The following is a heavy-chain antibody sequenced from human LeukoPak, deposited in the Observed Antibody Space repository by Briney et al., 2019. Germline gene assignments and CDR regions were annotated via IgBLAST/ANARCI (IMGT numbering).Heavy chain of an antibody. CDR2: IGGSGDST. CDR3: ARDNDYDAFDI. J-gene: IGHJ3*02. CDR1: GVTFSNYA. V-gene: IGHV3-23*01. D-gene: IGHD4-11*01. Sequence: PGGSLRLSCAASGVTFSNYAMSWVRQAPGKGLEWVSGIGGSGDSTYYADSVKGRFTISRDNSKNTLYLQMNSLRAEDTAVYYCARDNDYDAFDIWGQGTMVTVSS.